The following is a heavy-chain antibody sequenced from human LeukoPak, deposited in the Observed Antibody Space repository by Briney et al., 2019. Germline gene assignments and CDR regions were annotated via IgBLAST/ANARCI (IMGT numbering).Heavy chain of an antibody. Sequence: SETLSLTCTVSGGSISSYYWSWIRQPPGKGLEWIGEISQSGSTNYNPSLKSRVNISLDTSENQFSLKLSSVTAADTAVYYCARALGAFDIWGQGTMVTVSS. V-gene: IGHV4-34*01. CDR2: ISQSGST. CDR1: GGSISSYY. J-gene: IGHJ3*02. CDR3: ARALGAFDI.